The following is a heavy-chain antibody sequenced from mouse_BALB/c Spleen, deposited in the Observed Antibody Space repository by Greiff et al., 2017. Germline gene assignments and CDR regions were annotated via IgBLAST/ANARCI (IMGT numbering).Heavy chain of an antibody. CDR3: ARGGGYDPFAY. CDR1: GYSITSGYY. V-gene: IGHV3-6*02. D-gene: IGHD2-2*01. J-gene: IGHJ3*01. Sequence: EVKLMESGPGLVKPSQSLSLTCSVTGYSITSGYYWNWIRQFPGNKLEWMGYISYDGSNNYNPSLKNRISITRDTSKNQFFLKLNSVTTEDTATYYCARGGGYDPFAYWGQGTLVTVSA. CDR2: ISYDGSN.